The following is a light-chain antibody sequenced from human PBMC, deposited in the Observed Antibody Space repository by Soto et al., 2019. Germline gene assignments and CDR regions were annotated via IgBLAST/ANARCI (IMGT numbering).Light chain of an antibody. Sequence: QSVLTRPASVSGSPGQSITISCTGTSSDVGSYNLVSWYQQHPGKAPKLMIYEDNKRPSGVSNRFSGSKSGNTASLTISGLQAEDEAHYYCCSYAPISTVVFGGGTKVTVL. CDR3: CSYAPISTVV. CDR2: EDN. CDR1: SSDVGSYNL. V-gene: IGLV2-23*01. J-gene: IGLJ3*02.